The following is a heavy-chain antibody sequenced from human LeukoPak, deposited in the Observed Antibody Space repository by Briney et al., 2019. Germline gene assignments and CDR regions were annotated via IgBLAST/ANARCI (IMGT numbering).Heavy chain of an antibody. J-gene: IGHJ3*02. Sequence: ASVKVSCKASGGTFSSYAISWVRQAPGQGLEWMGGIIPIFGTANYAQKFQGRVTITTDESTSTAYMELSSLRSEDTAVYYCASGLRFLEWSHRVDAFDIWGQGTMDTVSS. V-gene: IGHV1-69*05. CDR2: IIPIFGTA. CDR3: ASGLRFLEWSHRVDAFDI. D-gene: IGHD3-3*01. CDR1: GGTFSSYA.